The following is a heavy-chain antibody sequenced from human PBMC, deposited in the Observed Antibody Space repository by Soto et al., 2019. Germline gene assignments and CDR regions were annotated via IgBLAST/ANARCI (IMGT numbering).Heavy chain of an antibody. CDR1: GDSISRGGYS. D-gene: IGHD6-6*01. V-gene: IGHV4-30-2*01. J-gene: IGHJ6*02. Sequence: SETLSLTCAVSGDSISRGGYSWTWIRQPPGKALEWIGNIYDSGSTSYNPSLKSRVTISVDRSKNQFSLKLTSVTAADTAVYFCARGSSSYYDYGMDVWGQGTTVTVSS. CDR2: IYDSGST. CDR3: ARGSSSYYDYGMDV.